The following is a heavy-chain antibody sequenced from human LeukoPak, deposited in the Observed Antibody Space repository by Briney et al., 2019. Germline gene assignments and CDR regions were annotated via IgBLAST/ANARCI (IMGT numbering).Heavy chain of an antibody. J-gene: IGHJ2*01. V-gene: IGHV3-53*01. D-gene: IGHD3-3*02. CDR2: LYSGSST. CDR1: GFTVSTNY. CDR3: ARVGDHFHWYLDL. Sequence: GGSPRLSCAASGFTVSTNYMNWVRQAPGKGLEWVSILYSGSSTYYADSVEGRFTISRDSSKSTLFLQMNDLRAEDTAVYYCARVGDHFHWYLDLWGRGTLVTVSS.